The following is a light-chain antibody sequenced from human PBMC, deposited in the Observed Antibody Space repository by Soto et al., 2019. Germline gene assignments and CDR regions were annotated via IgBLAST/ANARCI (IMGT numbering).Light chain of an antibody. V-gene: IGLV1-44*01. Sequence: QSVLTQPPSASGTPGQRVTISCSGSSSNIGSNTVNWYRQLPGTAPKLLIYSNKQRPSGVPDPFSGSKSGTSASLAISGLQSEDEADYYCAAWDDSLNGLYVFGTGTKLTVL. CDR3: AAWDDSLNGLYV. CDR1: SSNIGSNT. CDR2: SNK. J-gene: IGLJ1*01.